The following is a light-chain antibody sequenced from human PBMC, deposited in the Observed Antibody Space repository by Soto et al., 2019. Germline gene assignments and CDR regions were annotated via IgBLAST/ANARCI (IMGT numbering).Light chain of an antibody. CDR3: GTWDTSLSGVV. Sequence: QAVVTQPPSVSAAPGQKVTISCSGSSSNIGYNYVSWYQQLPGTAPKLLIYDNNKRPSGIPDRFSGSKSGTSATLGITGLQTGDEADYYCGTWDTSLSGVVFGGGTKLTVL. CDR2: DNN. V-gene: IGLV1-51*01. CDR1: SSNIGYNY. J-gene: IGLJ2*01.